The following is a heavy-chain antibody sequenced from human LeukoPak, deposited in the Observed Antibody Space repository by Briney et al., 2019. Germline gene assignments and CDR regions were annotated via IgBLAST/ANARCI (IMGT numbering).Heavy chain of an antibody. CDR1: GGSISGYY. J-gene: IGHJ4*02. CDR2: IKQDGSEK. Sequence: ETLSLTCSVSGGSISGYYWSWVRQAPGKGLEWVANIKQDGSEKYYVDSVKGRFTTSRDNAKNSLYLQMNSLRAEDTAVYYCTRGVPTGVDYFDYWGQGTLVTVSP. V-gene: IGHV3-7*01. CDR3: TRGVPTGVDYFDY. D-gene: IGHD1-1*01.